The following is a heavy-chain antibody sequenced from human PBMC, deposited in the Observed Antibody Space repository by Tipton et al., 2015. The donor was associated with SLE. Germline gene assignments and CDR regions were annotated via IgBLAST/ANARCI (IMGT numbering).Heavy chain of an antibody. D-gene: IGHD6-6*01. Sequence: SLRLSCTASGFTFGDYAMSWFRQAPGKGLEWVGFIRSKAYGGTTEYAASVKGRFTISRDDSKSIAYLQMNSLKTEDTAVYYCTRDLEYSSSIGFDYWGQGTLVTVSS. CDR1: GFTFGDYA. J-gene: IGHJ4*02. CDR2: IRSKAYGGTT. V-gene: IGHV3-49*03. CDR3: TRDLEYSSSIGFDY.